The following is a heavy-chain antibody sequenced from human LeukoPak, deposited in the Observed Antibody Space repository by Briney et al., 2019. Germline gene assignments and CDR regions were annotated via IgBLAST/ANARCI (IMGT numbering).Heavy chain of an antibody. V-gene: IGHV3-73*01. Sequence: PGGSLRLSCAASGFTFSGSAVHWVRQASGKGLEWVGRIRSKANSYATAYAASVKGRFTISRDDSKNTAYLQMNSLKTEDTAVYYCTGGIAAAGTDYWGQGTLVTVSS. CDR3: TGGIAAAGTDY. D-gene: IGHD6-13*01. CDR2: IRSKANSYAT. CDR1: GFTFSGSA. J-gene: IGHJ4*02.